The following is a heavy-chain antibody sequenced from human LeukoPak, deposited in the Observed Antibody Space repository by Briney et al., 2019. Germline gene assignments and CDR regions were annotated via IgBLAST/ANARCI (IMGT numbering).Heavy chain of an antibody. CDR2: IDNGGSYT. CDR3: ATDIIAAADS. V-gene: IGHV3-74*01. J-gene: IGHJ4*02. Sequence: GGSLRLSCAASGFIFSSKWIHWVRQAPGKGLEWVSRIDNGGSYTSYADSVKGRFTISRDNAKNTLYLLMNSLRAEDTAVYYCATDIIAAADSWGQGTLVAVSS. CDR1: GFIFSSKW. D-gene: IGHD6-13*01.